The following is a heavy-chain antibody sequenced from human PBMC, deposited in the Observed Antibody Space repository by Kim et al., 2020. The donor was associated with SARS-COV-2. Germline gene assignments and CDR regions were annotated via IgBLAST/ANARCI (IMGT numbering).Heavy chain of an antibody. V-gene: IGHV1-46*01. J-gene: IGHJ3*02. CDR1: GYTFTSYY. CDR3: ARATPRIVVVTAIQIRACAFDI. D-gene: IGHD2-21*02. CDR2: INPSGGST. Sequence: ASVKVSCKASGYTFTSYYMHWVRQAPGQGLEWMGIINPSGGSTSYAQKFQGRVTMTRDTSTSTVYMELSSLRSEDTAVYYCARATPRIVVVTAIQIRACAFDIWGQGTMVTVSS.